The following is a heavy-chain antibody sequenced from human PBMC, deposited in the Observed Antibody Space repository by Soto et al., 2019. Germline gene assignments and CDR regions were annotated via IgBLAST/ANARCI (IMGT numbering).Heavy chain of an antibody. J-gene: IGHJ4*02. D-gene: IGHD6-19*01. CDR1: GFTFSSYA. CDR2: ISGSGGST. Sequence: EVQLLESGGGLVQPGGSLRLSCAASGFTFSSYATSWVRQAPGKGLEWVSAISGSGGSTYYADSVKGRFTISRDNSKNTLYLQMNSLRAEDTAVYYCAKSPAVAGLFFYWGQGTLVTVSS. CDR3: AKSPAVAGLFFY. V-gene: IGHV3-23*01.